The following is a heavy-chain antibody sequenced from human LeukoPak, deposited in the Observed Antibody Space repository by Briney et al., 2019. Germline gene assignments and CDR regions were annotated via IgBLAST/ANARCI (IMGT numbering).Heavy chain of an antibody. J-gene: IGHJ4*02. CDR1: GFTFSSYA. D-gene: IGHD2-2*01. CDR3: ARGGPDIVVVPPVY. CDR2: ISSNGGST. Sequence: GGSLRLSCAASGFTFSSYAMHWVRQAPGRGLEYVSSISSNGGSTYYANSVKGRFTISRDNSKNTLYLQMGSLRAEDMAVYYCARGGPDIVVVPPVYWGPGTLVTVSS. V-gene: IGHV3-64*01.